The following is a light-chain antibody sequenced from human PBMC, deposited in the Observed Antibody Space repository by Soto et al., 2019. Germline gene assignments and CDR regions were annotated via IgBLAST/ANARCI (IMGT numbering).Light chain of an antibody. CDR3: QQYYSYPFLT. V-gene: IGKV1-33*01. Sequence: DIQMTQSPSSLSASVGDRVTITCQASQDISNYLNWYQQKPGKAPKLLIHDASNLETGVPSGFSGSGSGTDFTLTISCLQSEDFATYYCQQYYSYPFLTFGGGTKVDIK. CDR1: QDISNY. J-gene: IGKJ4*01. CDR2: DAS.